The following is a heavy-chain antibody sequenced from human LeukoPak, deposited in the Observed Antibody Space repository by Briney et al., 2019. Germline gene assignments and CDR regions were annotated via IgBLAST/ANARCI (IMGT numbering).Heavy chain of an antibody. CDR2: ISTYNGNT. D-gene: IGHD4-23*01. V-gene: IGHV1-18*01. Sequence: GASVKVSCKASGYIFINYGLNWVRQAPGQGLDWMGWISTYNGNTNYAQKLQGRVTMTTDTSTGTAYMELRSLRSDDTAVYYCARGDYAGGWFDPWGQGTLVTVSS. CDR1: GYIFINYG. CDR3: ARGDYAGGWFDP. J-gene: IGHJ5*02.